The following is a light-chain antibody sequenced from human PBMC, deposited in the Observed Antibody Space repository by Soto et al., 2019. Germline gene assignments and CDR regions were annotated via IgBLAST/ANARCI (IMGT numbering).Light chain of an antibody. V-gene: IGKV3-20*01. J-gene: IGKJ1*01. CDR2: GAS. CDR1: QSVSSSY. Sequence: EIVLTQSPGTLSLSPWERGTVSCRASQSVSSSYLAWYQQKPGQAPRLLIYGASSRATGIPDRFSGSGSGTDFTLTISRLEPEDFAVYYCQQYGSSRTFGQGTKVDIK. CDR3: QQYGSSRT.